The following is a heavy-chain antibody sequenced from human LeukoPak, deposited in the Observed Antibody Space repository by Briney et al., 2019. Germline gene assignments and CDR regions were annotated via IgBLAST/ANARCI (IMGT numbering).Heavy chain of an antibody. J-gene: IGHJ5*02. CDR1: GFTFSSYS. Sequence: GGSLRLPCAASGFTFSSYSMNWVRQAPGKGLEWVSSISSSSSYIYYADSVKGRFTISRDNAKNSLYLQMNSLRAEDTAVYYCARCPSGYECPKPRGWFDPWGQGTLVTVSS. CDR2: ISSSSSYI. D-gene: IGHD5-12*01. V-gene: IGHV3-21*01. CDR3: ARCPSGYECPKPRGWFDP.